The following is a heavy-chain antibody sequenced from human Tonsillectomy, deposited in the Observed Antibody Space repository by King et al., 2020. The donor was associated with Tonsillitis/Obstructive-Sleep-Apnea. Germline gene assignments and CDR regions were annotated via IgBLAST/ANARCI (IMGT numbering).Heavy chain of an antibody. CDR2: IIPIFGTA. D-gene: IGHD2-2*01. J-gene: IGHJ5*02. CDR1: GGTFSSYA. Sequence: QLVQSGAEVKKPGSSVKVSCKASGGTFSSYAISWVRQAPGQGLEWVGGIIPIFGTANHAQKFQGRVTITADESTSTAYMELSSLRSEDTAVYYCARVVPAAINRFDPWGQGTLVTVSS. CDR3: ARVVPAAINRFDP. V-gene: IGHV1-69*01.